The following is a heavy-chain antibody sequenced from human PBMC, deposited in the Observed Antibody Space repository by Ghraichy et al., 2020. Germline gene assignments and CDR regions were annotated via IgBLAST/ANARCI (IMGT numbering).Heavy chain of an antibody. Sequence: SETLSLTCTVSGGSISSSSYYWGWIRQPPGKGLEWIGSIYYSGSTYYNPSLKSRVTISVDTSKNQFSLKLSSVTAAYTAVYYCARHVGDSGNGPPDYWGQGTLVTVSS. CDR3: ARHVGDSGNGPPDY. J-gene: IGHJ4*02. D-gene: IGHD2-8*01. CDR1: GGSISSSSYY. V-gene: IGHV4-39*01. CDR2: IYYSGST.